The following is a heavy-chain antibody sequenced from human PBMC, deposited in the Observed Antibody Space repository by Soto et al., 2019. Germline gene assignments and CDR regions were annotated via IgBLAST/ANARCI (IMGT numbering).Heavy chain of an antibody. Sequence: SETLSLTCTVSGGSISSGGYYWSWIRQHPGKGLEWIGYIYYSGSTYYNPSLKSRVTISVDTSKNQFSLKLSSVTAADTAVYYCARIPGITGTTGYVYWGQGTLVTVSS. CDR3: ARIPGITGTTGYVY. CDR1: GGSISSGGYY. D-gene: IGHD1-7*01. CDR2: IYYSGST. J-gene: IGHJ4*02. V-gene: IGHV4-31*03.